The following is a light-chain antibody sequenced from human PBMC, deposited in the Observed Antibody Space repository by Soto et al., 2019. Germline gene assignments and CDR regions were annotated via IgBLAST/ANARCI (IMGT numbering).Light chain of an antibody. Sequence: QSALTQPASVSGSPGQSITISCTGTSSDVGGYNYVSWYQQHPGKAPKLMIYDVSNRPSGVSNRFSGSKSVNTASLTISGLQAEDEDDYYCSSYTSSSTLYVFGTGTKVTVL. CDR1: SSDVGGYNY. CDR3: SSYTSSSTLYV. J-gene: IGLJ1*01. V-gene: IGLV2-14*01. CDR2: DVS.